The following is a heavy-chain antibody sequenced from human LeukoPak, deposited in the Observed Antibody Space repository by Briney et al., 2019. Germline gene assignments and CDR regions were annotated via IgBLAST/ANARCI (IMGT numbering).Heavy chain of an antibody. Sequence: GGSLRLSCAASGFTFDDYAMHWVRQAPGKGLEWVSGISWNSGSIGYADSVKGRFTISRDNAKNSLYLQMNSLRAEDTALYYCAKGILGFDYWGQGTLVTVSS. CDR2: ISWNSGSI. D-gene: IGHD7-27*01. CDR3: AKGILGFDY. CDR1: GFTFDDYA. J-gene: IGHJ4*02. V-gene: IGHV3-9*01.